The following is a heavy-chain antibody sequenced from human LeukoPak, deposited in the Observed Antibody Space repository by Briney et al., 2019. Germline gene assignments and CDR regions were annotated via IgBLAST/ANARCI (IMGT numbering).Heavy chain of an antibody. V-gene: IGHV3-64*04. D-gene: IGHD3-16*01. Sequence: PGGSLRLSCSASGFTFSSYAMHWVRQAPGKGLEYVSAISSNGGGRYYADSVKGRFTISRDNAKNSLYLQMNSLRVEDTAVYYCARGGSYFVHWGQGTLVTVSS. CDR3: ARGGSYFVH. J-gene: IGHJ4*02. CDR1: GFTFSSYA. CDR2: ISSNGGGR.